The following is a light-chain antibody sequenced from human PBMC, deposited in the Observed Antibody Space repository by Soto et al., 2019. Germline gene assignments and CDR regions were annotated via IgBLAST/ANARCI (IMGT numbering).Light chain of an antibody. CDR2: EVS. Sequence: QSALTQPASVSGSPGQSITISCTGTSSDVGGHAYVSWYQQHPGKALKLIIYEVSHRPSGVSSRFSGSRSGNTASLTISGLQAEDEADYYCNSYAGNIFYVFGTGTKLTVL. V-gene: IGLV2-14*01. CDR1: SSDVGGHAY. J-gene: IGLJ1*01. CDR3: NSYAGNIFYV.